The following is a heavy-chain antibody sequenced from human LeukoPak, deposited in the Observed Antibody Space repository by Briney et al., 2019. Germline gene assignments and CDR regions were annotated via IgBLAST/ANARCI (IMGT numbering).Heavy chain of an antibody. V-gene: IGHV4-38-2*02. J-gene: IGHJ5*02. CDR1: GYSISSGYY. D-gene: IGHD1-26*01. CDR3: AREGGADNWFDP. CDR2: IYHSGST. Sequence: SETMSLTCTVSGYSISSGYYWGWIRQPPGKGLEWIGSIYHSGSTYYNPSLKSRVTISVDTSKNQFSLKLSSVTAADTAVYYCAREGGADNWFDPWGQGTLVTVSS.